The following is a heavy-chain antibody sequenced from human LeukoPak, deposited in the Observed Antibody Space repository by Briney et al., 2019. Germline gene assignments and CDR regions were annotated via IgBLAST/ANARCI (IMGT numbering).Heavy chain of an antibody. CDR2: ISAYNGNT. V-gene: IGHV1-18*01. Sequence: ASVKVSCKASGYTFTSYGISWVRQAPGQGLEWMGWISAYNGNTNYAQKLQGRVTMTTDTSTSTAYMELRSLRSDDTAVYYCARVQYSSGWTDYYYGMDVWGQGTTVTVSS. D-gene: IGHD6-19*01. CDR3: ARVQYSSGWTDYYYGMDV. CDR1: GYTFTSYG. J-gene: IGHJ6*02.